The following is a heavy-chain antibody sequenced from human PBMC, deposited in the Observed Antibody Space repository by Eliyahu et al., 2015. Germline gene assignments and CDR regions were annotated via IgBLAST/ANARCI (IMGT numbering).Heavy chain of an antibody. CDR3: ARAPDHVDTAMVSH. D-gene: IGHD5-18*01. CDR1: GGSFSGYY. Sequence: QVQLQQWGAGLXKPSETLSLTCAXYGGSFSGYYWSWIRQPPGKGLEWIGEINHSGSTNYNPSLKSRVTISVDTSKNQFSLKLSSVTAADTAVYYCARAPDHVDTAMVSHWGQGTLVTVSS. V-gene: IGHV4-34*01. CDR2: INHSGST. J-gene: IGHJ4*02.